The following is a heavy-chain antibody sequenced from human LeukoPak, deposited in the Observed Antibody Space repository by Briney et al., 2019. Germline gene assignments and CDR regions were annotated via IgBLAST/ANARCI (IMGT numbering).Heavy chain of an antibody. Sequence: PGRSLRLSCAASGFIFSTYEIHWVRQAPGNGLGWVALISYDGSNKYYTESVKGRFTISRDNSKDTLYLQMNSLRPEDTAVYYCVRGRHHLYSSSWYGFFWGQGTLVTVSS. CDR2: ISYDGSNK. CDR1: GFIFSTYE. V-gene: IGHV3-30*04. CDR3: VRGRHHLYSSSWYGFF. J-gene: IGHJ4*02. D-gene: IGHD6-13*01.